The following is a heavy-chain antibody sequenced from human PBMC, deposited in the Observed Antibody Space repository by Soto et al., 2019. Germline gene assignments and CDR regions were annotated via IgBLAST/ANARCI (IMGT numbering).Heavy chain of an antibody. J-gene: IGHJ4*02. CDR2: IIPIFGTA. CDR3: ARAKDIVATKFDY. D-gene: IGHD5-12*01. V-gene: IGHV1-69*13. Sequence: SVKVSCKASGGTFSSYAISWVRQAPGQGLEWMGGIIPIFGTANYAQKFQGRVTITADESTSTTYMELSSLRSEDAAVYYCARAKDIVATKFDYWGQGTLVTVSS. CDR1: GGTFSSYA.